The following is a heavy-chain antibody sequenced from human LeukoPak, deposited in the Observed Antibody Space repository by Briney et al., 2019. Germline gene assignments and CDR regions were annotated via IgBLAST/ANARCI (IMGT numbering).Heavy chain of an antibody. V-gene: IGHV3-9*01. Sequence: PGGSLRLSCAASGFTFDDYAMHWVRQAPGKGLGWVSGISWNSGSIGYADSVKGRFTISRDNAKNSLYLQMNSLRAEDTALYYCAPFGGSNGGAFDIWGQGTMVTVSS. CDR1: GFTFDDYA. CDR2: ISWNSGSI. J-gene: IGHJ3*02. CDR3: APFGGSNGGAFDI. D-gene: IGHD3-10*01.